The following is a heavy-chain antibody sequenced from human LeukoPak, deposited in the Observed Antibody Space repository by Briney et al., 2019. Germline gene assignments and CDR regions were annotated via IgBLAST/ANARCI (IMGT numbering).Heavy chain of an antibody. CDR1: GFTFTGHN. CDR2: ISYDGSNK. V-gene: IGHV3-30*18. J-gene: IGHJ4*02. D-gene: IGHD3-3*01. CDR3: AKVRFLEWLSYFDY. Sequence: GGSLRLSCAASGFTFTGHNMNWVRQAPGKGLEWVAVISYDGSNKYYADSVKGRFTISRDNSKNTLYLQMNSLRAEDTAVYYCAKVRFLEWLSYFDYWGQGTLVTVSS.